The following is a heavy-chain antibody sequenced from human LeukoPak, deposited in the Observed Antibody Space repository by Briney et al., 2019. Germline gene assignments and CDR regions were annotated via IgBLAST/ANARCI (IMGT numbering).Heavy chain of an antibody. CDR2: IYYSGST. Sequence: SETLSLTCTVSGGSISSSSYYWGWIRQPPGKGLEWIGSIYYSGSTNYNPSLKSRVTISVDTSKNQFSLKLSSVTAADTAVYYCARHYGGRWLQFRGNALDIWGQGTMVTVSS. CDR3: ARHYGGRWLQFRGNALDI. J-gene: IGHJ3*02. V-gene: IGHV4-39*01. D-gene: IGHD5-24*01. CDR1: GGSISSSSYY.